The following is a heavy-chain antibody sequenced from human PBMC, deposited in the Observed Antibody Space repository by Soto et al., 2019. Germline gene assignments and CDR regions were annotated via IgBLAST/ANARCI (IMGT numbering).Heavy chain of an antibody. V-gene: IGHV4-59*08. CDR3: ASHKIPPRLRGVIIGPFDY. CDR1: GGSISSYY. D-gene: IGHD3-10*01. CDR2: IYDSGST. J-gene: IGHJ4*02. Sequence: PSETLSLTCAVYGGSISSYYWSWIRQPPGKGLEWIGYIYDSGSTNYNPSLKSRVTISIDTSKNQFSLKLSSVTAADTAVYYCASHKIPPRLRGVIIGPFDYWGQGTLVTVSS.